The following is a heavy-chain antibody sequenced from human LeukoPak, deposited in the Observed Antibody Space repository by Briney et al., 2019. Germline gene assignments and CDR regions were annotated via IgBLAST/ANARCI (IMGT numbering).Heavy chain of an antibody. J-gene: IGHJ5*02. D-gene: IGHD6-6*01. V-gene: IGHV4-34*01. Sequence: SETLSLTCAVYGGSFSGYYWSWIRQPPGKGLEWIGEINHSGSTNYNPSLKSRDTISVDTSKNQFSLKLSSVTAADTAVYYCARGRGIAARPHWFDPWGQGTLVTVSS. CDR3: ARGRGIAARPHWFDP. CDR2: INHSGST. CDR1: GGSFSGYY.